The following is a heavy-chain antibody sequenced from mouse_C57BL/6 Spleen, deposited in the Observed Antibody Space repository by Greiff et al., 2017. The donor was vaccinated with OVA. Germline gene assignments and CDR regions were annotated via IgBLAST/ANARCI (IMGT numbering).Heavy chain of an antibody. V-gene: IGHV1-63*01. CDR1: GYTFTNYW. D-gene: IGHD4-1*01. CDR3: AREGGTGRRYYFDY. J-gene: IGHJ2*01. CDR2: IYPGGGYT. Sequence: QVQLQQSGAELVRPGTSVKMSCKASGYTFTNYWIGWAKQRPGHGLEWIGDIYPGGGYTNYNEKFKGKATLTADKSSSTAYMQFSSLTSEDSAIYYCAREGGTGRRYYFDYWGQGTTLTVSS.